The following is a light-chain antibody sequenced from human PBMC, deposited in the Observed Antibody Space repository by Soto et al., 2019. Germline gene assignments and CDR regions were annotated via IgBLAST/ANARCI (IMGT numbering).Light chain of an antibody. CDR2: YAS. CDR3: QQRSNWPVT. V-gene: IGKV3-11*01. CDR1: QSVSTY. Sequence: EIVLTQSPATLSLSPGERATLSCWASQSVSTYLAWYQQKPGQAPRLLIYYASSRATGIPARFSGSGSGTEFTLTISSLEHEDFAVYYCQQRSNWPVTFGQGTRVEIK. J-gene: IGKJ1*01.